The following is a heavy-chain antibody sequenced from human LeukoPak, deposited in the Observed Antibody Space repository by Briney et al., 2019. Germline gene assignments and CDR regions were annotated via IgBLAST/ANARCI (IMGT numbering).Heavy chain of an antibody. CDR3: ARGRKIYSNSDFDY. CDR2: INWSGGST. CDR1: GFTFSSYE. J-gene: IGHJ4*02. D-gene: IGHD4-11*01. Sequence: GGSLRLSCAASGFTFSSYEMNWVRQAPGKGLEWVSGINWSGGSTGYADSVKGRFTISRDNAKNSLYLQMNSLRAEDTAFYYCARGRKIYSNSDFDYWGQGTLVTVSS. V-gene: IGHV3-20*04.